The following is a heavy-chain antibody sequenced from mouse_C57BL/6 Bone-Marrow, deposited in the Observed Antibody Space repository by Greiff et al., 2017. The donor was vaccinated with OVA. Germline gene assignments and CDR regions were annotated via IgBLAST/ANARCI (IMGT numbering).Heavy chain of an antibody. Sequence: QVHVKQPGAELVKPGASVKMSCKASGYTFTSYWITWVKQRPGQGLEWIGDIYPGSGSTNYNEKFKSKATLTVETSSSTAYMQLSSLTSEDSAVYYCAREVKDSSGYWFAYGGQGTLVTVSA. CDR2: IYPGSGST. J-gene: IGHJ3*01. D-gene: IGHD3-2*02. V-gene: IGHV1-55*01. CDR3: AREVKDSSGYWFAY. CDR1: GYTFTSYW.